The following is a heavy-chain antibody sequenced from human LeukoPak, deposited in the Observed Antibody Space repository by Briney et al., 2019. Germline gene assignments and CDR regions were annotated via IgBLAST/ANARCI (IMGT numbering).Heavy chain of an antibody. CDR3: ARAVGGGYSSSYYYYYYMDV. J-gene: IGHJ6*03. CDR1: GYTFTSYG. Sequence: ASVKVSCKASGYTFTSYGSSWVRQAPGQGLEWMGWISAYNGNTNYAQKLQGRVTMTTDTSTSTAYMELRSLRSDDTAVYYCARAVGGGYSSSYYYYYYMDVWGKGTTVTVSS. CDR2: ISAYNGNT. V-gene: IGHV1-18*01. D-gene: IGHD6-13*01.